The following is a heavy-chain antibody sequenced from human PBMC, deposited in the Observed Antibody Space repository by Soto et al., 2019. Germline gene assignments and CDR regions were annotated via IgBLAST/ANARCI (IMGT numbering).Heavy chain of an antibody. V-gene: IGHV1-69*06. CDR1: GGSLSTNP. CDR2: TGSGTGPG. J-gene: IGHJ4*02. Sequence: QVQLVQSGTEVKKPGSSVKVSCKASGGSLSTNPISWVRQAPGQGLEWMGGTGSGTGPGNHAQKFQGRLTVTADNSTNTVYMELTNLSSQDTAVSSCARRHSGGLFRFFDSWGQGTLVTVSS. D-gene: IGHD2-15*01. CDR3: ARRHSGGLFRFFDS.